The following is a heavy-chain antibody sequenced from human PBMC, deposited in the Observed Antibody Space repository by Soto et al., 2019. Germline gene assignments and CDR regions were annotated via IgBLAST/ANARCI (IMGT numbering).Heavy chain of an antibody. D-gene: IGHD6-6*01. V-gene: IGHV3-73*01. CDR3: TRSPEDSSSGAFDI. Sequence: GGSLRLSCAASGFTFSGSAMHWVRQASGKGLEWVGRIRSKANSYATAYAASVKDRFTISRDDSKNTAYLQMNSLKTEDTAVYYCTRSPEDSSSGAFDIWGQGTMVTVSS. CDR1: GFTFSGSA. CDR2: IRSKANSYAT. J-gene: IGHJ3*02.